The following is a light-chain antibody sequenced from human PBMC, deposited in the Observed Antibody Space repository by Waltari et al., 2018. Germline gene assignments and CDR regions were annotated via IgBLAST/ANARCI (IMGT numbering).Light chain of an antibody. Sequence: DIQMTQSPSSLSASVGDRVTITCRASQSISSYLNWYQQKPGKAPKLLIYAASSLQSGVPSRIRGSGSGTDVTRTISSLQPEDFATYYCQQSYSTPPTFVQGTKVEIK. CDR3: QQSYSTPPT. J-gene: IGKJ1*01. CDR1: QSISSY. V-gene: IGKV1-39*01. CDR2: AAS.